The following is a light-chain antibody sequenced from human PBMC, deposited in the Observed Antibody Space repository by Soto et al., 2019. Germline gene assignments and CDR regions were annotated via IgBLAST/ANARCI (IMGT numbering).Light chain of an antibody. CDR2: EVS. V-gene: IGLV2-14*01. CDR1: SSDVGSYNY. Sequence: QSALTQPASVSGSPGRSITISCTGASSDVGSYNYVSWYQQYPGKAPKLMLFEVSARPSGVSNRFSGSKSGNTASLTISGLQAEDEADFYCSSYTSSSSLVFGTGTKV. J-gene: IGLJ1*01. CDR3: SSYTSSSSLV.